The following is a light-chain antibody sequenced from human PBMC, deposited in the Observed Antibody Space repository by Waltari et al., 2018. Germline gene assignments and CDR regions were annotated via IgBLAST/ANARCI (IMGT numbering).Light chain of an antibody. CDR1: SSDVGHYDY. CDR2: DAS. Sequence: QSALTQPRSVSGSPGQSVTISCTGTSSDVGHYDYVSWYQPHPAKAPPLIIYDASKRPSGFPVRFAGSRSGNTASLTISGLQAEDEADYYCCSYAGNFGWVFGGGTKVTVL. V-gene: IGLV2-11*01. CDR3: CSYAGNFGWV. J-gene: IGLJ3*02.